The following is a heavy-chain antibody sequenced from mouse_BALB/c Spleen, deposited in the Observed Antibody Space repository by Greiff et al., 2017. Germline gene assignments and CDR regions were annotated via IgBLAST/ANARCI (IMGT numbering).Heavy chain of an antibody. CDR3: ARNYYRSSAWFAY. CDR2: ISYSGST. D-gene: IGHD2-14*01. Sequence: VQLQQSGPGLVKPSQSLSLTCTVTGYSITSDYAWNWIRQFPGNKLEWMGYISYSGSTSYNPSLKSRISITRDTSKNQFFLQLNSVTTEDTATYYCARNYYRSSAWFAYWGQGTLVTVSA. V-gene: IGHV3-2*02. J-gene: IGHJ3*01. CDR1: GYSITSDYA.